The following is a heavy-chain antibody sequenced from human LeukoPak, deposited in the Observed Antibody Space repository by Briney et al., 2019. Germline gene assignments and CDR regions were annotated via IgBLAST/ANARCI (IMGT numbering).Heavy chain of an antibody. V-gene: IGHV3-23*01. J-gene: IGHJ4*02. CDR3: AKISPYGGNSA. CDR2: ISGNGGST. CDR1: GFTFSNYA. Sequence: GGSLRLFCAASGFTFSNYAMSWVRQAPGKGLEWVSAISGNGGSTYYADSVKGRFTISRDNSKNTLYLQMNSLRAEDTAVYYCAKISPYGGNSAWGQGTLVTVSS. D-gene: IGHD4-23*01.